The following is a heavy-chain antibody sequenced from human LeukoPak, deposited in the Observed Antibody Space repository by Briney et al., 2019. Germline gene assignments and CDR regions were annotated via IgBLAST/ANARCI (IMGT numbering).Heavy chain of an antibody. CDR2: ISYDGSNK. V-gene: IGHV3-30-3*01. Sequence: PGGSLRLSCAASGFTFSSYAMHWVRQAPGKGLEWVAVISYDGSNKYYADSVEGRFTISRDNSKNTLYLQMNSLRAEDTAVYYCARGITYYYDSSGPPRDYWGQGTLVTVSS. D-gene: IGHD3-22*01. CDR3: ARGITYYYDSSGPPRDY. J-gene: IGHJ4*02. CDR1: GFTFSSYA.